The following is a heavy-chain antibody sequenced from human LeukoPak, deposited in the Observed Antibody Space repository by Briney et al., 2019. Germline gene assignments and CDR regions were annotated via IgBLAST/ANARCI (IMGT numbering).Heavy chain of an antibody. D-gene: IGHD3-10*01. J-gene: IGHJ3*02. CDR1: GGSISSSSYY. CDR3: ARLAPPPYYYGSGRDAFDI. V-gene: IGHV4-39*01. Sequence: SETLSLTRTVSGGSISSSSYYWGWIRQPPGKGLEWIRSIYYSGSTYYNPSLKSRVTISVDTSKNQFSLKLSSVTAADTAVYYCARLAPPPYYYGSGRDAFDIWGQGTMVTVSS. CDR2: IYYSGST.